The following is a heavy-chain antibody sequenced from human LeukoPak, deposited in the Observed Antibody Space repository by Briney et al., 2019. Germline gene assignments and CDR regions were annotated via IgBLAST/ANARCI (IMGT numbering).Heavy chain of an antibody. CDR2: ITNSGGST. CDR3: AKQIVGATRYFDY. CDR1: GFTFNSYA. D-gene: IGHD1-26*01. J-gene: IGHJ4*02. V-gene: IGHV3-23*01. Sequence: GGSLRLSCAASGFTFNSYAMSCVRQAPGKGLEWVSTITNSGGSTYYADSVEGRFTISRDNSKNTLYLQMNSLGAEDTAVYYCAKQIVGATRYFDYWGQGTLVTVSS.